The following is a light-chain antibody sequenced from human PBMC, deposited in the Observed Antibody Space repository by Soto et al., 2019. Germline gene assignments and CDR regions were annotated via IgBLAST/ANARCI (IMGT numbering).Light chain of an antibody. CDR1: SSNIGAGYD. J-gene: IGLJ1*01. CDR3: QSYDSSLSGSYV. V-gene: IGLV1-40*01. CDR2: GNS. Sequence: QSVLTQPPSVSGAPGQRVTISRTGSSSNIGAGYDVHWYQQLPGTAPKLLIYGNSNRPSGVPDRFSGSKSGTSASLAITGLQAEDEADYYCQSYDSSLSGSYVFGTG.